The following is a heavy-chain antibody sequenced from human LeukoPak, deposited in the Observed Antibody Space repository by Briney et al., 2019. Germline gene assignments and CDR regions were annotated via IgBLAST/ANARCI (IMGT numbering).Heavy chain of an antibody. J-gene: IGHJ4*02. Sequence: GESLKISCKGGGYTFTNYWIVWVRQMPGKGLEWMGIVYPDDSDTRYSPSFQGQVTISADKSINTTYLQWSSLKASDTAMYYCVRQTNYYGCDYWAQGTLVTVSS. D-gene: IGHD3-10*01. V-gene: IGHV5-51*01. CDR3: VRQTNYYGCDY. CDR1: GYTFTNYW. CDR2: VYPDDSDT.